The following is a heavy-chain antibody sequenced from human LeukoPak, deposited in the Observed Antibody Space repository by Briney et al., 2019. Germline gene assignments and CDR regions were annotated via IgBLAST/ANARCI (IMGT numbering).Heavy chain of an antibody. D-gene: IGHD6-19*01. J-gene: IGHJ4*02. CDR2: MSYSGNN. CDR1: GGSISSYY. CDR3: ARNGGGWSFDY. V-gene: IGHV4-59*08. Sequence: SETLSLTCTVSGGSISSYYWSWIRQSPGKGLEWIGYMSYSGNNNYNPSLESRVTISVDTSKNQFSLKLTSVTAADTAVYYCARNGGGWSFDYWGQGALVTVSS.